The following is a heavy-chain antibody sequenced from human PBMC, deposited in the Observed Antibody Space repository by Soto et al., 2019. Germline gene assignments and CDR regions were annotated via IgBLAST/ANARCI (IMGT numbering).Heavy chain of an antibody. J-gene: IGHJ6*02. CDR1: GFTFSSYS. Sequence: VQLVESGGGVVQPGRSLRLSCAASGFTFSSYSMNWVRQAPGKGLEWVSSISSSSSYIYYADSVKGRFTISRDNAKNSLYLQMNSLRAEDTAVYYCARWHYDFWSGYFVNYYYYGMDVWGQGTTVTVSS. CDR2: ISSSSSYI. V-gene: IGHV3-21*01. CDR3: ARWHYDFWSGYFVNYYYYGMDV. D-gene: IGHD3-3*01.